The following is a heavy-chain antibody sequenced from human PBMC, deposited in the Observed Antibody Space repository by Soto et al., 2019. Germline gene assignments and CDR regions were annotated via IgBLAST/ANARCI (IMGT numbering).Heavy chain of an antibody. CDR2: IYYSGST. CDR3: ARLISVDGYNSWYFDY. D-gene: IGHD5-12*01. J-gene: IGHJ4*02. CDR1: GGSISSSSYY. V-gene: IGHV4-39*01. Sequence: SETLSLTCTVSGGSISSSSYYWGWIRQPPGKGLEWIGSIYYSGSTYYNPSLKSRVTISVDTSKNQFSLKLSSVTAADTAVYYCARLISVDGYNSWYFDYWGQGPLVTVSS.